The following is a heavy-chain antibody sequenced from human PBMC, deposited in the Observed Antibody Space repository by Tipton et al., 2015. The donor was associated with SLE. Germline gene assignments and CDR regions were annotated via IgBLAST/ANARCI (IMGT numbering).Heavy chain of an antibody. Sequence: SLRLSCAASGFAFSNYEMSWVRLAPGKGLEWISYITTGGNTLHYADSVKGRFTISRDDAKNSLYLQMNSLRAEDTGVYYCAKDSYFGSGSYFPYGMDVWGQGTTVTVSS. D-gene: IGHD3-10*01. J-gene: IGHJ6*02. V-gene: IGHV3-48*03. CDR3: AKDSYFGSGSYFPYGMDV. CDR2: ITTGGNTL. CDR1: GFAFSNYE.